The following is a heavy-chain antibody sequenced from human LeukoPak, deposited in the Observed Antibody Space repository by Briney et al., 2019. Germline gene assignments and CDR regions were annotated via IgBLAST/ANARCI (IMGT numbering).Heavy chain of an antibody. V-gene: IGHV4-30-2*01. Sequence: KPSETLSLTCTVSGGSISSGGYYWSWIRQPPGKGLEWIGYIYHSGSTYYNPSLKSRVTISVDRSKNQFSLKLSSVTAADTAVYYCARAPHPYGSGSYKVYWGQGTLVTVSS. J-gene: IGHJ4*02. D-gene: IGHD3-10*01. CDR3: ARAPHPYGSGSYKVY. CDR1: GGSISSGGYY. CDR2: IYHSGST.